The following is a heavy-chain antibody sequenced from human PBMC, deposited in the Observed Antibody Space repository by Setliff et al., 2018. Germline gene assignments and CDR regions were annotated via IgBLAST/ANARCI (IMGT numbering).Heavy chain of an antibody. CDR3: SRLVRYCSKTTCQTASGAEV. Sequence: ASVKVSCKASGYTFSHSGITWVRQAPGQGLEWMGWISVYTGNTNYAQKPQGRVTMTTDATTNTAYMELRGLTSDDTAVYYCSRLVRYCSKTTCQTASGAEVWGQGTLVT. J-gene: IGHJ4*02. CDR1: GYTFSHSG. V-gene: IGHV1-18*01. CDR2: ISVYTGNT. D-gene: IGHD2-8*01.